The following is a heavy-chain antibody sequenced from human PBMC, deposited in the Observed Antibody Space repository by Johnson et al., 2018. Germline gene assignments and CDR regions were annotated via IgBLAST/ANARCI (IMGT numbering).Heavy chain of an antibody. V-gene: IGHV4-59*01. D-gene: IGHD3-10*01. CDR2: IYYSGST. CDR1: GGSISSYY. CDR3: ARGRGEAPYGMDV. Sequence: QVQLQESGPGLVKPSETXSLTCTVSGGSISSYYWSWIRQPPGKGLEWIGYIYYSGSTNYNPSLKSRVTISVDTSKNQFSLKLSSVTAADTAVYYCARGRGEAPYGMDVWGQGTTVTVSS. J-gene: IGHJ6*02.